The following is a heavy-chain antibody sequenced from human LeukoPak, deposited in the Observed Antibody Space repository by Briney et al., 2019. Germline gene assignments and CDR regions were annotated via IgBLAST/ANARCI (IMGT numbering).Heavy chain of an antibody. Sequence: ASVKVSCKASGYTFTSYYMHWVRQAPGQGLKWMGIINPSGGSTSYAQKFQGRVTMTRDMSTSTVYMELSSLRSEDTAVYYCARDKGRGYSSGWPDYWGQGTLVTVSS. J-gene: IGHJ4*02. D-gene: IGHD6-19*01. V-gene: IGHV1-46*01. CDR1: GYTFTSYY. CDR3: ARDKGRGYSSGWPDY. CDR2: INPSGGST.